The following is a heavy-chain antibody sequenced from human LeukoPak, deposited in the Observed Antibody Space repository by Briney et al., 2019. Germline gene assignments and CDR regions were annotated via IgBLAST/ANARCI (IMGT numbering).Heavy chain of an antibody. J-gene: IGHJ4*02. V-gene: IGHV3-30-3*01. D-gene: IGHD3-22*01. CDR3: ARDYDSSGPAHY. CDR2: ISYDGSNK. CDR1: GFTFSSYA. Sequence: GRSLRLSCAASGFTFSSYAMHWVRQAPGKGLEWVAVISYDGSNKYYADSVKGRFTISRDNSKNTLYLQMNSLRAEDTAVYYCARDYDSSGPAHYWGQGTLVTVSP.